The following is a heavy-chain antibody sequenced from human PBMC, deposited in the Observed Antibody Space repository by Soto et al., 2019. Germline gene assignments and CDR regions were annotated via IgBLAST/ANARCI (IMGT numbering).Heavy chain of an antibody. J-gene: IGHJ5*02. Sequence: QVQLVESGGGVVQPGRSLRLSCAASGLTFSNYGMHWVRQAPGKGLEWVAVIAYDGSNTDYSDSVKGRFTISRDNSKKTLYLQMDRLRAEDTAVYYCAKGDTTGTTWGQGTLVTVSS. CDR2: IAYDGSNT. CDR1: GLTFSNYG. V-gene: IGHV3-30*18. D-gene: IGHD1-1*01. CDR3: AKGDTTGTT.